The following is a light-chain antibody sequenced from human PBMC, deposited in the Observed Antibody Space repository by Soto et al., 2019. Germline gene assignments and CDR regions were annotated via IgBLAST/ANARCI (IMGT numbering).Light chain of an antibody. Sequence: EIVLTQSPGTLSLSPGERATLSCRASQSITASYLAWYQQKPGQAPRLLIYGTITRATGIPDRFSGSGSGTDFTLTISRLEPEDFAVYNCQQYGSSARTFGPGTKVEIK. CDR2: GTI. V-gene: IGKV3-20*01. CDR1: QSITASY. J-gene: IGKJ1*01. CDR3: QQYGSSART.